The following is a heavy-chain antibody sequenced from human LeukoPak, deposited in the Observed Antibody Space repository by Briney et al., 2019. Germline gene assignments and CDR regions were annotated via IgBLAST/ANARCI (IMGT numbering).Heavy chain of an antibody. D-gene: IGHD4-17*01. J-gene: IGHJ4*02. CDR2: IKQDGSEK. CDR1: GFTFSSYW. CDR3: ARVAASDYGDYGPLYFDY. V-gene: IGHV3-7*03. Sequence: GSLRLSCAASGFTFSSYWMSWVRQAPGKGLEWVANIKQDGSEKYYVDSVKGRFTISRDNAKNSLYLQMNGLRAEDTAVYYCARVAASDYGDYGPLYFDYWGQGTLVTVSS.